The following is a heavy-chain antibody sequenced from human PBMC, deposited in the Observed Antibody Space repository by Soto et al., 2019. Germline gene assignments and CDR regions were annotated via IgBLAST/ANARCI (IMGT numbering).Heavy chain of an antibody. V-gene: IGHV4-59*08. CDR2: IYYSGST. CDR3: ARSPFAAAGTAEYFQH. D-gene: IGHD6-13*01. CDR1: GGSISSYY. J-gene: IGHJ1*01. Sequence: SETLSLTCTVSGGSISSYYWSWIRQPPGKGLEWIGYIYYSGSTNYNPSLKSRVTISVDTSKNQFSLKLSSVTAADTAVYYCARSPFAAAGTAEYFQHWGQGTLVTVSS.